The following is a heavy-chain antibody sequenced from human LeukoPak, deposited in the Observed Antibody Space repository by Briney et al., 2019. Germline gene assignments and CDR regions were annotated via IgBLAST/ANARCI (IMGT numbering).Heavy chain of an antibody. J-gene: IGHJ4*02. V-gene: IGHV3-30*02. Sequence: GGSLRLSCAASGFTFSSYGMHWVRQAPGKGLEWVAFIRYDGSNQFYTDSMKGRFTISRDNSKNTLYLQMNSLRAEDTAVYYCAKDLYGSGSYQIRLFDYWGQGTLVTVSS. CDR1: GFTFSSYG. D-gene: IGHD3-10*01. CDR2: IRYDGSNQ. CDR3: AKDLYGSGSYQIRLFDY.